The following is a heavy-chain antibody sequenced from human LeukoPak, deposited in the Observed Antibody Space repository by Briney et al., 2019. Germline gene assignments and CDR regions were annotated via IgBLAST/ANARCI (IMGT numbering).Heavy chain of an antibody. CDR1: GGSISNYY. V-gene: IGHV4-4*07. CDR2: INTSGST. J-gene: IGHJ4*02. CDR3: ARGRAVAEY. Sequence: PSETLSLTCTVSGGSISNYYWSWIRQPAGKGLEWIGRINTSGSTNYNPSLKSRVTMSADTSKNQFSLQLSSVTATDTAVYYCARGRAVAEYWGQGTLATVSS. D-gene: IGHD6-19*01.